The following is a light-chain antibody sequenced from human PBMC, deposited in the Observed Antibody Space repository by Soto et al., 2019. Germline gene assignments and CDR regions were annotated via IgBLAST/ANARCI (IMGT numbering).Light chain of an antibody. CDR2: GAS. CDR3: QQYGSSWT. V-gene: IGKV3-20*01. J-gene: IGKJ1*01. Sequence: EIVLTQSPDTLSLSPGEIATLSCTASQTVTSSQLAWYQQKPGQAPRLLVYGASSRATGIPDRFSGSGSGTDFTLTISRLEPEDFAVYYCQQYGSSWTFGQGTKVDIK. CDR1: QTVTSSQ.